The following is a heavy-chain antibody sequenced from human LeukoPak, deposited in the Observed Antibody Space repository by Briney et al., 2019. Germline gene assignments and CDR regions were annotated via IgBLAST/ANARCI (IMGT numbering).Heavy chain of an antibody. J-gene: IGHJ4*02. CDR1: DGSITNYY. D-gene: IGHD1-26*01. CDR3: ASLSGTYDY. V-gene: IGHV4-59*08. CDR2: IYYSGIT. Sequence: SETLSLTCTVSDGSITNYYWSWIRQPPGKGLEWIGYIYYSGITNYKSSLKGRVTISIDTSKNQVSLKLSSVTAADTAVYYCASLSGTYDYWGQGTLVTVSS.